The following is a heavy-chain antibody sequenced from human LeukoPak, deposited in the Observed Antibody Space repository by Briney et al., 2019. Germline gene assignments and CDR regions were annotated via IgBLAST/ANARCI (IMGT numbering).Heavy chain of an antibody. Sequence: PGGSLRLSCAASGFTFSNYWVSWVRQAPGKGLEWVANIKEDGSDKNYVDSVRGRFTISRDNAKNALYLQMNSLRAEDTAVYYCARDQFYAFDIWGQGTMVTVSS. CDR1: GFTFSNYW. CDR3: ARDQFYAFDI. J-gene: IGHJ3*02. V-gene: IGHV3-7*01. CDR2: IKEDGSDK.